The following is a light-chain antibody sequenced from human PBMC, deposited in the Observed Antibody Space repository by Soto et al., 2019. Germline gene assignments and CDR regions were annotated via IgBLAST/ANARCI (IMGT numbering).Light chain of an antibody. Sequence: EVVLTQSPVTLSLSPGDRATLSCRASQSFRCLLAWHKQKPGQAPRLLIYDAYNRASGIPPRFSGRGSGTDFTLTNSSLAPEDSAVYYCQQRHMWPITFGQGTRLEIK. CDR3: QQRHMWPIT. V-gene: IGKV3-11*01. J-gene: IGKJ5*01. CDR2: DAY. CDR1: QSFRCL.